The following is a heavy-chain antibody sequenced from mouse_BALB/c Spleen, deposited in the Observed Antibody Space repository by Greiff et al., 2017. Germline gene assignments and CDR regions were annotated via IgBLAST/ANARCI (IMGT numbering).Heavy chain of an antibody. CDR1: RFTFSSFG. Sequence: EVMLVESGGGLVQPGGSRKLSCAASRFTFSSFGMHWVRQAPEKGLEWVAYISSGSSTIYYADTVKGRFTISRDNPKNTLFLQMTSLRSEDTAMYYCASPVITTDAMDYWGQGTSVTVSS. J-gene: IGHJ4*01. CDR3: ASPVITTDAMDY. CDR2: ISSGSSTI. D-gene: IGHD2-4*01. V-gene: IGHV5-17*02.